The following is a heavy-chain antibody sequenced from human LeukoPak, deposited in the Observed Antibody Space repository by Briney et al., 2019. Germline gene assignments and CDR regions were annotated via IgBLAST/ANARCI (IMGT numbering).Heavy chain of an antibody. V-gene: IGHV3-11*03. Sequence: GGSLRLSCAASGFTFSDHYMSWIRQAPGKGLEWVSYISSSSSYTNYADAVKGRYTISRDNAKNSLYLQMNSLKTEDTAVYYCTTSAYDYVWAYYFDYWGQGTLVTVSS. J-gene: IGHJ4*02. CDR3: TTSAYDYVWAYYFDY. CDR2: ISSSSSYT. CDR1: GFTFSDHY. D-gene: IGHD3-16*01.